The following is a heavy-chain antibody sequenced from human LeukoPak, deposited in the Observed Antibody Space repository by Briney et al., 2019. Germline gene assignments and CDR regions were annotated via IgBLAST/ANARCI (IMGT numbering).Heavy chain of an antibody. J-gene: IGHJ4*02. CDR3: ARAGLLWFGEYPFDY. CDR2: IIPIFGTA. CDR1: GGTFSSYA. V-gene: IGHV1-69*13. D-gene: IGHD3-10*01. Sequence: SVKVSCKASGGTFSSYAISWVRQAPGQGLEWMGGIIPIFGTANYAQKFQGRVTITADESTSTAYMELSSLRSEDTAVYYCARAGLLWFGEYPFDYWGQGTLVTVSS.